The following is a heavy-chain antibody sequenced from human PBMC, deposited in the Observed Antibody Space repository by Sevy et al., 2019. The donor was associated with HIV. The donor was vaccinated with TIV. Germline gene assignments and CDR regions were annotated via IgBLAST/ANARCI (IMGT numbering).Heavy chain of an antibody. D-gene: IGHD5-12*01. J-gene: IGHJ6*02. V-gene: IGHV1-2*02. CDR2: INPNSGGT. CDR1: GYTFTGYY. Sequence: ASVKVSCKASGYTFTGYYMHWVRQAPGQGLEWMGWINPNSGGTNYAQKFQGRVTMTRETSISTAYMELSRLRSDDTAVYYCARGVRWLQLTHYYYYGMDVWGQGTTVTVSS. CDR3: ARGVRWLQLTHYYYYGMDV.